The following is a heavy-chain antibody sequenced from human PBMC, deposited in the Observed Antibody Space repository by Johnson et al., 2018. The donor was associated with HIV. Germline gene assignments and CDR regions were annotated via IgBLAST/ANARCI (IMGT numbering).Heavy chain of an antibody. V-gene: IGHV3-7*01. CDR2: INVDGSQT. Sequence: VQLVESGGGLVQPGGSLRLSCAASGFTVSSNYMSWVRQAPGKGLEWVANINVDGSQTYYLDSVQGRFTISRDNVNNSVFLLLNSLRVEDTAVYYCARAWSLGAFDIWGQGTMVTVSS. D-gene: IGHD2-15*01. CDR3: ARAWSLGAFDI. CDR1: GFTVSSNY. J-gene: IGHJ3*02.